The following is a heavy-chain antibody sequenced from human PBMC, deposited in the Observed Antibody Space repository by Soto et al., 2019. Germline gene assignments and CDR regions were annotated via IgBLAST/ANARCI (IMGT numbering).Heavy chain of an antibody. CDR2: IYYSGST. CDR3: ARVIMRRSSATFDD. V-gene: IGHV4-61*01. Sequence: SETPRLTFPFSGGPVSRGSYYWSWVRQPPGKGLEWIGYIYYSGSTNYNPSLKSRVTISVDTSKNQFSLKLSSVTAADTAVYYCARVIMRRSSATFDDWGQAPLVT. CDR1: GGPVSRGSYY. J-gene: IGHJ4*02. D-gene: IGHD6-6*01.